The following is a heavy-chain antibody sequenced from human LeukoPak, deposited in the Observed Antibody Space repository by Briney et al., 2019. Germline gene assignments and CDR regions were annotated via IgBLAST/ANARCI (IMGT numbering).Heavy chain of an antibody. CDR3: VREWYYHDDSGYYAYYFDY. J-gene: IGHJ4*02. CDR1: GFTFSIYS. V-gene: IGHV3-48*04. Sequence: PGGSLRLSCAASGFTFSIYSMNWVRQAPGKGLEWVSYISSSSGSTIYYADSVKGRFTISRDNAKNELYLQMNSLRVEDTAVYYCVREWYYHDDSGYYAYYFDYWGQGTLVAVSS. CDR2: ISSSSGSTI. D-gene: IGHD3-22*01.